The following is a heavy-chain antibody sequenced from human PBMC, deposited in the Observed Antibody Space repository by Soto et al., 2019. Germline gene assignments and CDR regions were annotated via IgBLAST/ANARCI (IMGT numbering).Heavy chain of an antibody. CDR2: ISGSGYST. CDR1: GLTSGPYG. Sequence: GGSLRLSCAASGLTSGPYGMTWVRQAPGRGLEWVSTISGSGYSTHYAESVQGRFTISRDNSKNTIYLQMNSLRAEDTAVYYCAKDPTPRDFWFIVYSDCWCQGSLVTVSS. J-gene: IGHJ4*02. D-gene: IGHD3-10*01. V-gene: IGHV3-23*01. CDR3: AKDPTPRDFWFIVYSDC.